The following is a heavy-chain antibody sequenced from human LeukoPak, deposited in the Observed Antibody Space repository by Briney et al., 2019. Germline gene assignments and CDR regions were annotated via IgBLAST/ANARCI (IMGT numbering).Heavy chain of an antibody. V-gene: IGHV3-30*18. CDR3: AKPYGGNPFFGY. Sequence: PGGSLRLSCAASGFTFSSYGMHWVRQAPGKGLEWVAVISYDGSNKYYADSVKGRFTISRDNSKNTLYLQMNSLRAEDTAVYYCAKPYGGNPFFGYWGQGTLVTVSS. CDR1: GFTFSSYG. CDR2: ISYDGSNK. D-gene: IGHD4-23*01. J-gene: IGHJ4*02.